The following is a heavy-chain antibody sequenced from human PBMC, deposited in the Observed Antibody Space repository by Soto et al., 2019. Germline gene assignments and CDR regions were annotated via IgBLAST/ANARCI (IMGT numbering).Heavy chain of an antibody. J-gene: IGHJ4*02. CDR2: ISSSSSTI. V-gene: IGHV3-48*01. CDR1: GFTFSSYS. D-gene: IGHD3-22*01. CDR3: ARDYYDSSGYSADFDY. Sequence: EVQLVESGGGLVQPGGSLRLSCAASGFTFSSYSVNWVRQAPGKGLEWVSYISSSSSTIYYADSVKGRFTISRDNAKNSLYLHMNSLRAEDTPVYYCARDYYDSSGYSADFDYWGQGTLVTVSS.